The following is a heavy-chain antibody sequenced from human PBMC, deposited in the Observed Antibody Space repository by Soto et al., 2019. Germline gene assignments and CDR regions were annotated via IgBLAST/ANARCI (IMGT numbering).Heavy chain of an antibody. J-gene: IGHJ6*02. CDR3: ARSRNLDV. Sequence: QVQVQQWGAGLLKFSETLSLTCAVNGGSFSGWHWNWIRQPPGKGLEWIGEGSHTGGTNYNPSLESRVTISVDRSRNQLSLKLTSVSAADTAVYYCARSRNLDVWGPGTTVIVSS. CDR2: GSHTGGT. CDR1: GGSFSGWH. V-gene: IGHV4-34*01. D-gene: IGHD1-1*01.